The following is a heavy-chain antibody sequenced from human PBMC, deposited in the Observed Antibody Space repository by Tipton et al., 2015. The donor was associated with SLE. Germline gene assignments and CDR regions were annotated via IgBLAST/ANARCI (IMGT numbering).Heavy chain of an antibody. CDR1: GYTFTGYY. D-gene: IGHD3-22*01. V-gene: IGHV1-2*02. Sequence: QLVQSGAEVKKPGASVKVSCKASGYTFTGYYVHWVRQAPGQGLEWMGWINPNSGGTIHAQKFQGRVTLTTDTSINTAYMELSRLGSDDTAVYYCARDHVPRFTWLPNDAFDIWGLGTMVSVSS. CDR3: ARDHVPRFTWLPNDAFDI. CDR2: INPNSGGT. J-gene: IGHJ3*02.